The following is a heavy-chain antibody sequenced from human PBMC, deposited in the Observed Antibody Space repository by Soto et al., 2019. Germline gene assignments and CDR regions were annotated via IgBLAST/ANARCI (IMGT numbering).Heavy chain of an antibody. CDR3: ARSPGSSTSVEIYYSYYYGMDV. V-gene: IGHV1-69*01. CDR1: GGTFSSYA. J-gene: IGHJ6*02. Sequence: QVQLVQSGAEVKKPGSSVKVSCTASGGTFSSYAISWVRQAPGQGVVWMGGIIPISGRANSAQKFQGRVTITADESTSTAYMELSSLRSEYTAVYYCARSPGSSTSVEIYYSYYYGMDVWGQGTTVTVSS. D-gene: IGHD2-2*01. CDR2: IIPISGRA.